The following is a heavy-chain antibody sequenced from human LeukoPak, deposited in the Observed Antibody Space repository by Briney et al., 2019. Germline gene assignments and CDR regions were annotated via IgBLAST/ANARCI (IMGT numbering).Heavy chain of an antibody. CDR3: ARDLGGYGYYGMDV. CDR1: GFTLSGFA. Sequence: PGGSLRLSCAASGFTLSGFAMHWVRQAPGKGLEWVAVLLHDGSEKYYADSVKGRFTISRDTSKNMVYLQVNSLRAEETAVYYCARDLGGYGYYGMDVWGQGTTVTVSS. V-gene: IGHV3-30-3*01. CDR2: LLHDGSEK. D-gene: IGHD3-22*01. J-gene: IGHJ6*02.